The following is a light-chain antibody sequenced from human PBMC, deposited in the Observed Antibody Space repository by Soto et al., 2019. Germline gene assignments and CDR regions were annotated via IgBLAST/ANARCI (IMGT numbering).Light chain of an antibody. CDR2: GAS. V-gene: IGKV3-15*01. CDR3: QQYNNWPPLT. Sequence: EIVMTQSPATLSVSPGERATLSCRASQSVSSNLAWYQQKPGQAPRLLIYGASTRATGIPARFSGSGYGTELTLTIRSLQSEDFAVYYCQQYNNWPPLTFGGGTKVEIK. J-gene: IGKJ4*01. CDR1: QSVSSN.